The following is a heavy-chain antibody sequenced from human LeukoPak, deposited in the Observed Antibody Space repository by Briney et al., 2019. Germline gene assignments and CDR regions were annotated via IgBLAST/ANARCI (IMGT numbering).Heavy chain of an antibody. V-gene: IGHV4-34*01. CDR2: INHSGST. J-gene: IGHJ6*02. Sequence: SETLSLTCAVYGGSFSGYYWSWTRQPPGKGLEWIGEINHSGSTNYNPSLKSRVTISVDTSKNQFSLKLSSVTAADTAVYYCAREGVVVPAARGDYYGMDVWGQGTTVTVSS. D-gene: IGHD2-2*01. CDR3: AREGVVVPAARGDYYGMDV. CDR1: GGSFSGYY.